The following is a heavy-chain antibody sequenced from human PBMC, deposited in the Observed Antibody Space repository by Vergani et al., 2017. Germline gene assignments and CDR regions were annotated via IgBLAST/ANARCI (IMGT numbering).Heavy chain of an antibody. CDR3: ANNPNYSYYYGMDV. Sequence: PGKGLEWVAVISYDGSNKYYADSVKGRFTISRDNSKNTLYLQMNSLRAEDTAVYYCANNPNYSYYYGMDVWGQGTTVTVSS. J-gene: IGHJ6*02. D-gene: IGHD4/OR15-4a*01. V-gene: IGHV3-30*18. CDR2: ISYDGSNK.